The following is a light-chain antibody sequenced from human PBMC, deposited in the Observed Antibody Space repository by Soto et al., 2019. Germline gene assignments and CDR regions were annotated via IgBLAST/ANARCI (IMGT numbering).Light chain of an antibody. CDR1: QGISTY. Sequence: DIQLTHSPSSVSASIGDRVSLTCRASQGISTYLGWSQQKPGKAPKLLIYAASSLQTGVPSRFSGSGSGTDFTLTISSLQPEDFGTYYCQQAISFPITFGQGTRLEI. J-gene: IGKJ5*01. V-gene: IGKV1-12*01. CDR3: QQAISFPIT. CDR2: AAS.